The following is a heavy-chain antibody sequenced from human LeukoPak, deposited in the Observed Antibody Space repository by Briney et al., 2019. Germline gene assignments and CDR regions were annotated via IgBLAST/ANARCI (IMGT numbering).Heavy chain of an antibody. CDR1: GYSISNGYY. V-gene: IGHV4-38-2*02. CDR3: ARAAQYSGYGTSDY. CDR2: IYHGGNT. J-gene: IGHJ4*02. Sequence: SETLSLTCTISGYSISNGYYWGWIRQPPGKGLQWIGHIYHGGNTYYNPSLKSRVTLSVDTSKNQISLKLGSVTAADTALYYCARAAQYSGYGTSDYWGQGTLVTVSS. D-gene: IGHD5-12*01.